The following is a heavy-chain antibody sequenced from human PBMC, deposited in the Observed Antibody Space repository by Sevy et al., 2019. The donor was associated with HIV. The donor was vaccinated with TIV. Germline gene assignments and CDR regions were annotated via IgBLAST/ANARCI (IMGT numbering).Heavy chain of an antibody. Sequence: GESLKISCAASGFTFSGYSMNWVRQPPGKGLEWVSSISSSGSYIYYADSVTGRFTISRDNAKSSLYLQMNSLRAEDTAVYYSARAWQWPAFDYWGQGTLVAVSS. CDR3: ARAWQWPAFDY. V-gene: IGHV3-21*01. D-gene: IGHD6-19*01. CDR2: ISSSGSYI. J-gene: IGHJ4*02. CDR1: GFTFSGYS.